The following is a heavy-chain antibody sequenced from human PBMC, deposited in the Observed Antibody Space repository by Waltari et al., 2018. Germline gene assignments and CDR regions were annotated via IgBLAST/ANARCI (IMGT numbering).Heavy chain of an antibody. Sequence: QVQLVQSGAEVKKPGSSVKVSCKASGGTFSSYAISWVRPAPGPGLEWMGGIIPIFGTANYAQKFQGRVTITADESTSTAYMELSSLRSEDTAVYYCAKVGGGYCSGGSCPRYFDLWGRGTLVTVSS. J-gene: IGHJ2*01. V-gene: IGHV1-69*01. CDR3: AKVGGGYCSGGSCPRYFDL. CDR2: IIPIFGTA. D-gene: IGHD2-15*01. CDR1: GGTFSSYA.